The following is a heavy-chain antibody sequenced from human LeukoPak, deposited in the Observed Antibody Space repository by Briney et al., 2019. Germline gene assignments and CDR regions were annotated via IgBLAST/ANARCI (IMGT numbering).Heavy chain of an antibody. D-gene: IGHD3-10*01. CDR3: ARVNRWEVRGVGPSDY. Sequence: GGSLRLSCAASGFTFSDYYMSWIRQAPGKGLEWVSYISSSGSTIYYADSVKGRFTISRDNAKNSLYLQMNSLRAEDTAVYYCARVNRWEVRGVGPSDYWGQGTLVTVSS. J-gene: IGHJ4*02. CDR1: GFTFSDYY. V-gene: IGHV3-11*04. CDR2: ISSSGSTI.